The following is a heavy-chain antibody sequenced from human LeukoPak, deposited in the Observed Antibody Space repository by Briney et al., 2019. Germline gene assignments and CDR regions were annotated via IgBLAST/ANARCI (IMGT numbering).Heavy chain of an antibody. CDR1: GFTFSTYA. CDR3: AKASSLLSDFVWRSLDY. Sequence: GGSLRLSCAASGFTFSTYAMSWVRQAPGKGLEWVSAISGNGGSTYYADSVKGRFTISRDNSKNTLYLQMNSLRAEDTAVYYCAKASSLLSDFVWRSLDYWGQGTLVTVSS. J-gene: IGHJ4*02. CDR2: ISGNGGST. V-gene: IGHV3-23*01. D-gene: IGHD3-16*01.